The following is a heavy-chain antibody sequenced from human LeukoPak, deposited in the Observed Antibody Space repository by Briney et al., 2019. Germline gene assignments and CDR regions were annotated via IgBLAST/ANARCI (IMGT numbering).Heavy chain of an antibody. J-gene: IGHJ4*02. V-gene: IGHV1-8*03. CDR3: ARGNYGSGSYYHGRPFDY. CDR1: GHTFTSYD. Sequence: ASVKVSCKASGHTFTSYDINWVRQATGQGLEWMGWMNPNSGNTGYAQKFQGRVTITRNTSISTAYMELGSLRSEDTAVYYCARGNYGSGSYYHGRPFDYWGQGTLVTVSS. D-gene: IGHD3-10*01. CDR2: MNPNSGNT.